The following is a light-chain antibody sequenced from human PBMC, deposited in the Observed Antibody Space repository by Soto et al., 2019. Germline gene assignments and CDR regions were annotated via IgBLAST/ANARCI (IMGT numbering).Light chain of an antibody. V-gene: IGKV1-39*01. CDR3: QQSDDSALT. CDR1: QSISTY. Sequence: DIQMTQSPSSLSAFVGDRVTITCRASQSISTYLNWYQQKPGNAPRVLIYAASRLESGVPSRFSGSGSGTDFILTINSLQPEDLGTYNCQQSDDSALTFGGGTKVDIK. CDR2: AAS. J-gene: IGKJ4*01.